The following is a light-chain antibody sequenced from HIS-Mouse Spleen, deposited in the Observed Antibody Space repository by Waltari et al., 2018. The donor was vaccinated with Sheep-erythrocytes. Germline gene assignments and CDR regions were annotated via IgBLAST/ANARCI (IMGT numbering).Light chain of an antibody. CDR3: QQYGSSLRT. CDR1: QGISSY. CDR2: AAS. J-gene: IGKJ1*01. Sequence: DIQLTQSPSFLSASVGDRVTITCRASQGISSYLAWYQQKPGKAPKLLIYAASTLQSGVPSRFSGSGSGTDFTLTISRLEPEDFAVYYCQQYGSSLRTFGQGTKVEIK. V-gene: IGKV1-9*01.